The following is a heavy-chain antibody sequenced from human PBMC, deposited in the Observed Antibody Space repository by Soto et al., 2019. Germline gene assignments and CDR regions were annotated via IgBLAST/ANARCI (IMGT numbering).Heavy chain of an antibody. D-gene: IGHD3-22*01. V-gene: IGHV3-53*01. CDR1: GFTVSSNY. Sequence: GGSLRLSCAASGFTVSSNYMSWVRQAPGKGLEWVSVIYSGGSTYYADSVKGRFTISRDNSKNTLYLQMNSLRAEDTALYYCARDSGYYYDSSGPYYYYGMDVWGQGTTVTVSS. CDR2: IYSGGST. CDR3: ARDSGYYYDSSGPYYYYGMDV. J-gene: IGHJ6*02.